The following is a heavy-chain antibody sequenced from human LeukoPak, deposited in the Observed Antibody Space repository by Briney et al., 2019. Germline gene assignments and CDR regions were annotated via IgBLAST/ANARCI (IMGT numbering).Heavy chain of an antibody. CDR1: GFTFSNAW. CDR2: IKSKTDGGTT. D-gene: IGHD5-12*01. Sequence: KPGGFLRLSCAASGFTFSNAWMCWVRQAPGKGLEWVGRIKSKTDGGTTDYAAPVKGRFTISRDDSKNTLYLQMNGLKTEDTAVYYCTTFSGYDLVFDYWGQGTLVTVSS. V-gene: IGHV3-15*01. CDR3: TTFSGYDLVFDY. J-gene: IGHJ4*02.